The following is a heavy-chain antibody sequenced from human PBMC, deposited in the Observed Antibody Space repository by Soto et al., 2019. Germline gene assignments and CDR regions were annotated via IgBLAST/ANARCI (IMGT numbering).Heavy chain of an antibody. CDR3: ARGHAYGGNSDVFDV. J-gene: IGHJ3*01. V-gene: IGHV1-69*13. CDR1: GGTFRTES. Sequence: QVHLVQSGAEVKKPGSSVKVSCKYSGGTFRTESINWVRQAPGHGPEWMGGILPFFCTADYAPRFQGRVTITADGATITAYMAMRSLTSQDTAVYFCARGHAYGGNSDVFDVWGQGTMVTVSS. D-gene: IGHD2-21*01. CDR2: ILPFFCTA.